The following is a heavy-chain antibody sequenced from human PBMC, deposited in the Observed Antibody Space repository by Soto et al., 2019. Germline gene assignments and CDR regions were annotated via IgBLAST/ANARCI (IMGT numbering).Heavy chain of an antibody. Sequence: PGWSLRLSCTASGFTFGDYAMSWVRQAPGKGLEWVSGIGGSGRTTYYADSVKGRFTISRDNSNNTLFLQMNSLRAEDTAVYYCAKSRYSDSSGDFYDYWGQGTLVTVSS. CDR1: GFTFGDYA. CDR2: IGGSGRTT. CDR3: AKSRYSDSSGDFYDY. J-gene: IGHJ4*02. V-gene: IGHV3-23*01. D-gene: IGHD3-22*01.